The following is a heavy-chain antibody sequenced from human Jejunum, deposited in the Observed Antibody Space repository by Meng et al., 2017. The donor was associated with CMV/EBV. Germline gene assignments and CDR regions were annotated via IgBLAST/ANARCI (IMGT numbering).Heavy chain of an antibody. CDR2: IWYDGNKE. CDR3: AKQDATYYFDS. J-gene: IGHJ4*02. CDR1: GFTCGSYG. Sequence: CATSGFTCGSYGMHWVRQAPGKGLEWIAVIWYDGNKESYVDSVKGRFTISRDSSKKTSYLQMTNLRAEDTAVYYCAKQDATYYFDSWGPGTLVTVSS. V-gene: IGHV3-33*06.